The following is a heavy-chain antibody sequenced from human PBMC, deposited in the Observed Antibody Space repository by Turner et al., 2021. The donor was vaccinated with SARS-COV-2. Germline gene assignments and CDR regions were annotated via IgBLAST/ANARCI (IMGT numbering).Heavy chain of an antibody. D-gene: IGHD3-22*01. CDR3: AGIGRVSDRSGYRHFDL. J-gene: IGHJ2*01. Sequence: EVQLVESGGGLVQPGGSLRLSCTASGFLLSEYWMTWVRQAPGKGLEWGASIKQDGSERWFVDSVKGRFSISRDNAQRSVFLQMNSLRPDETALYHCAGIGRVSDRSGYRHFDLWGRGTLVIVSS. V-gene: IGHV3-7*01. CDR1: GFLLSEYW. CDR2: IKQDGSER.